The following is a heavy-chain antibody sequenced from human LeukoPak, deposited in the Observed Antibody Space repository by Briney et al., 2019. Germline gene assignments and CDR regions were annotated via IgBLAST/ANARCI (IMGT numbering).Heavy chain of an antibody. CDR2: IYYSGST. D-gene: IGHD5-24*01. V-gene: IGHV4-39*01. CDR1: GGSISISSYY. J-gene: IGHJ4*02. CDR3: ESGLQSRDGYNYVGVGDY. Sequence: PSETLSLTCTVSGGSISISSYYWGWIRQPPGKGLEWIGSIYYSGSTYYNPSLKSRVTISVDTSKNQFSLKLSSVTAADTAVYYCESGLQSRDGYNYVGVGDYWGQGTLVTVSS.